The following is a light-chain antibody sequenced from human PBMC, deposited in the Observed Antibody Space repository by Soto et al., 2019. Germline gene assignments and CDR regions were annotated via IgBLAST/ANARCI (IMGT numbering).Light chain of an antibody. V-gene: IGLV2-14*03. Sequence: QSVLTQPASVSGSPGQSITISCTGTSSDVGGYHYVSWYQHHPGKAPKLMIYDVNFRPAGVSNRFSGSKSGNTASLTISGLQPEDEADYYCSSYTTSNTRQIVFGTGTKVTVL. J-gene: IGLJ1*01. CDR3: SSYTTSNTRQIV. CDR2: DVN. CDR1: SSDVGGYHY.